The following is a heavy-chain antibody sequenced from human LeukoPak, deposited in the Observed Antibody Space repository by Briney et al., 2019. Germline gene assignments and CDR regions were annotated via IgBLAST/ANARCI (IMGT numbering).Heavy chain of an antibody. CDR1: GFTFSSYD. CDR3: ARADVVRGFLRGYYYYGMDV. CDR2: IGTAGDT. D-gene: IGHD3-10*01. Sequence: GGSLRLLCAVCGFTFSSYDMQWVRQATGKGLEWVSDIGTAGDTYYPGSVKSRVTISRENANVSLYLQMSSLRAGDTAVYYCARADVVRGFLRGYYYYGMDVWGQGNTVTVSS. J-gene: IGHJ6*02. V-gene: IGHV3-13*04.